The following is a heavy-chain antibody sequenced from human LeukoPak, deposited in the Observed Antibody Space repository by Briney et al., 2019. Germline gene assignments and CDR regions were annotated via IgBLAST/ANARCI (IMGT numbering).Heavy chain of an antibody. CDR2: ISGSGGST. D-gene: IGHD3-22*01. V-gene: IGHV3-23*01. CDR3: AKPLGYYYDSSGYPY. Sequence: GGSLRLSCAASGXXFSSYAMSWVRQAPGKGLEWVSAISGSGGSTYYADSVKGRFTISRDNSKNTLYLQMNSLRAEDTAVYYCAKPLGYYYDSSGYPYWGQGTLVTVSS. CDR1: GXXFSSYA. J-gene: IGHJ4*02.